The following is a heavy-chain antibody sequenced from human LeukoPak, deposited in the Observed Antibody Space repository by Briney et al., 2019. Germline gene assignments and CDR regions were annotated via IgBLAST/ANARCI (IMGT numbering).Heavy chain of an antibody. CDR3: AKDTPLFYHYYGIDV. V-gene: IGHV3-43*02. Sequence: PGGSLRLSCAAPGLNLDAYAMHWVRHAPGKGLEWVSLISGDGTITYYADSVKGRFTISRDNSKNSLFLEMNSLRSEDTALYYCAKDTPLFYHYYGIDVWGQGTTVTVSS. CDR1: GLNLDAYA. J-gene: IGHJ6*02. CDR2: ISGDGTIT.